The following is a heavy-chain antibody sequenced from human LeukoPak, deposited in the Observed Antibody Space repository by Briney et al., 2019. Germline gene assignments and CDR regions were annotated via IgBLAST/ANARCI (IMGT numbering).Heavy chain of an antibody. Sequence: ASVKVSCKASRYTFTSYYMHWVRQAPGQGLEWMGIINPSGGSTSYAQKFQGRVTMTRDMSTSTVYMELSSLRSEDTAVYYCARDLGRYCSGGRCHYYSYYMDVWGKGTTVTVSS. V-gene: IGHV1-46*01. J-gene: IGHJ6*03. CDR1: RYTFTSYY. D-gene: IGHD2-15*01. CDR3: ARDLGRYCSGGRCHYYSYYMDV. CDR2: INPSGGST.